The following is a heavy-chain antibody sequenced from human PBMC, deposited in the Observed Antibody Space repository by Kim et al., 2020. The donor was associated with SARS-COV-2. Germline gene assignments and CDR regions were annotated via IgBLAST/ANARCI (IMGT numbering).Heavy chain of an antibody. V-gene: IGHV1-69*04. Sequence: SVKVSCKASGGTFSSYAISWVRQAPGQGLEWMGRIIPILGIANYAQKFQGRVTITADKSTSTAYMELSSLRSEDTAVYYCARVTSGSSWYFDYWGQGTL. J-gene: IGHJ4*02. CDR1: GGTFSSYA. CDR3: ARVTSGSSWYFDY. D-gene: IGHD6-13*01. CDR2: IIPILGIA.